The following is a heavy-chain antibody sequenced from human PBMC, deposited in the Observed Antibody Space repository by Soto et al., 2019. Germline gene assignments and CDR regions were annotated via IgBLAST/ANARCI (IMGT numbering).Heavy chain of an antibody. CDR2: IYYSGST. CDR1: GGSISSYY. Sequence: SETLSLTCTVSGGSISSYYWSWIRQPPGKGLEWIGYIYYSGSTNYNPSLKSRVTISVDTSKNQFSLKLSSVTAADTAVYYCARDLSSSWLNWFDPWGQGXLVTVYS. J-gene: IGHJ5*02. D-gene: IGHD6-13*01. CDR3: ARDLSSSWLNWFDP. V-gene: IGHV4-59*01.